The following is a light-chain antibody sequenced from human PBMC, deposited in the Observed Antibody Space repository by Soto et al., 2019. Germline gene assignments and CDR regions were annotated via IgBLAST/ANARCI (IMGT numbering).Light chain of an antibody. CDR3: QQYNDYLLT. Sequence: DIQMTQSPSTLSASVGDRVTITCRASQSISSWLAWYQQKPGKAPKLLIYKASNLESGVPSRFSGSGSGTEFTLTISSLQPDDFAHYYCQQYNDYLLTFGPGTKVDFK. CDR1: QSISSW. V-gene: IGKV1-5*03. J-gene: IGKJ3*01. CDR2: KAS.